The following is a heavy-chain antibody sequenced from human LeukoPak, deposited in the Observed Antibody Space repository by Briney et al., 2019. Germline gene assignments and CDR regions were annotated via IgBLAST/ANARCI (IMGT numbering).Heavy chain of an antibody. J-gene: IGHJ3*02. Sequence: SETQSLTCAVYGGSFSGYYWSWIRQPPEKGLGWIGEIIHSGSINYNPSLKSRVTISVDTSKKQFSLKLNSVTAADTAVYYCARGNRVLGAFDIWGQGTMVTVSS. CDR1: GGSFSGYY. D-gene: IGHD3-16*01. V-gene: IGHV4-34*01. CDR3: ARGNRVLGAFDI. CDR2: IIHSGSI.